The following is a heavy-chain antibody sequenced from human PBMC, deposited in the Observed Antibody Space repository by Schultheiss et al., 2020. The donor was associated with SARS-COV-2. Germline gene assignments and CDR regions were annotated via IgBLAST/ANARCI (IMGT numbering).Heavy chain of an antibody. CDR3: AKDMEGNYGGNSFDY. V-gene: IGHV3-30*18. CDR2: ISYDGSNK. J-gene: IGHJ4*02. D-gene: IGHD4-23*01. CDR1: GFTFSSYG. Sequence: GGSLRLSCAASGFTFSSYGMHWVRQAPGKGLEWVAVISYDGSNKYYADSVKGRFTISRDNSKNTLYLQMNSLRAEDTALYYCAKDMEGNYGGNSFDYWGQGTLVTVSS.